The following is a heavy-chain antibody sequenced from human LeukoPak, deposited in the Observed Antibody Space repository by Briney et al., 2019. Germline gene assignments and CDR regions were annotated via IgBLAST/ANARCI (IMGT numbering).Heavy chain of an antibody. CDR2: IIPIFGTA. Sequence: SVKVSCKASGGTFSSYAISWVRQAPGQGLEWMGGIIPIFGTANYAQKFQGRVTITTDESTSTAYMELSSLRSEDTAVYYCARDFVVPAAMRAPRRYYFDYWGQGTLVTVSS. J-gene: IGHJ4*02. D-gene: IGHD2-2*01. CDR1: GGTFSSYA. V-gene: IGHV1-69*05. CDR3: ARDFVVPAAMRAPRRYYFDY.